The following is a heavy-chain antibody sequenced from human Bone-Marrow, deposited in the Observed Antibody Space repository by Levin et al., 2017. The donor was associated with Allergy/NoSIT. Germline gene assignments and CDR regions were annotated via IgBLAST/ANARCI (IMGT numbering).Heavy chain of an antibody. CDR3: ARETTDWFDP. D-gene: IGHD4-11*01. Sequence: SETLSLTCKVSGGSISTYYWSWIRHSPGKGLEWIGYIYYSGTTDYNPSLKSRVSISVDISKNHFSLKLSSVTAADTAVYFCARETTDWFDPWGQGIQVTVSS. CDR2: IYYSGTT. J-gene: IGHJ5*02. CDR1: GGSISTYY. V-gene: IGHV4-59*01.